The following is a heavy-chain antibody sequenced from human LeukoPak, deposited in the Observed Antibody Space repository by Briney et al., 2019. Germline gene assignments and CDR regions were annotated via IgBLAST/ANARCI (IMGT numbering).Heavy chain of an antibody. CDR1: GGSIGCYY. D-gene: IGHD3-10*01. Sequence: SLTCAVSGGSIGCYYWSWIRQPPGKGREWIGCDFYSGKTKFNPSHKRRVTISIDTSKNQFSVSLSSVTAADTAVYFCARVNYASGGYSSWFDPWRQGTLXXVXS. CDR2: DFYSGKT. V-gene: IGHV4-59*08. J-gene: IGHJ5*02. CDR3: ARVNYASGGYSSWFDP.